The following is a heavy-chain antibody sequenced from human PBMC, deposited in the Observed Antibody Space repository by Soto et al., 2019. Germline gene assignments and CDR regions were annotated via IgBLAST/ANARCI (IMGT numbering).Heavy chain of an antibody. V-gene: IGHV4-4*02. CDR3: ARGFSGYCSGGSCSSFDY. D-gene: IGHD2-15*01. Sequence: SETLSLTCAVSGDSISSTHWWTWVRQPPGKGLEYIGQIFHSGITNYNPSLEGRVTISLDKSKSQFSLELNSVTGADTAIYYCARGFSGYCSGGSCSSFDYWGQGTLVTVSS. CDR1: GDSISSTHW. CDR2: IFHSGIT. J-gene: IGHJ4*02.